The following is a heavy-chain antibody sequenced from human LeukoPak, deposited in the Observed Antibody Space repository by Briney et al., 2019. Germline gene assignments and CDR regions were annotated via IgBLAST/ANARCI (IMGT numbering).Heavy chain of an antibody. V-gene: IGHV3-7*01. D-gene: IGHD5-18*01. J-gene: IGHJ4*02. CDR3: ARVLGYSPDGFDY. Sequence: PGGSLRLSCAASGFTFSNYWMSWVRQAPGKGLEWVANIKEDGSEKYYVDSVKGRFTISRDNAKNSLYLQMNSLRAEDTAVYCCARVLGYSPDGFDYWGQGTLVTVSS. CDR2: IKEDGSEK. CDR1: GFTFSNYW.